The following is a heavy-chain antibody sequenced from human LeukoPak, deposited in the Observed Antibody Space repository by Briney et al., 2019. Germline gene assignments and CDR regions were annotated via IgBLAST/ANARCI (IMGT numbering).Heavy chain of an antibody. Sequence: GGSLRLSCAASGFTFSSYAMSWVRQAPGKGLEWVSAISGSGGSTYYADSVKGRFTISKDNSKNTLYLQMNSLRAEDTAVYYCAKASYCSGGSCYLVDYWGQGTLVTVSS. CDR2: ISGSGGST. D-gene: IGHD2-15*01. V-gene: IGHV3-23*01. J-gene: IGHJ4*02. CDR1: GFTFSSYA. CDR3: AKASYCSGGSCYLVDY.